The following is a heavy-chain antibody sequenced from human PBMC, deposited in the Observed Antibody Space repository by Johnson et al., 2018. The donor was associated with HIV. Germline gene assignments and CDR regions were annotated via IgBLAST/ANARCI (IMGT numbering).Heavy chain of an antibody. CDR1: GFTFDDYG. D-gene: IGHD2-15*01. V-gene: IGHV3-7*03. Sequence: EVLLLESGGGVVRPGGSLRLSCAASGFTFDDYGMSWVRQTPGKGLEWVANIKQDGSEKYYVDSVKGRFTISRDNAKNSLYLQMNSLRAEDTAVYYCARVGILRRRGAFDIWGQGTMVTVSS. CDR3: ARVGILRRRGAFDI. J-gene: IGHJ3*02. CDR2: IKQDGSEK.